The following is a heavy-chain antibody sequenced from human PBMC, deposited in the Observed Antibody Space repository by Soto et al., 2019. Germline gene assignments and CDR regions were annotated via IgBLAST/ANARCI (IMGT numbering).Heavy chain of an antibody. J-gene: IGHJ4*02. CDR2: INAGNGNT. D-gene: IGHD2-15*01. CDR3: ARATSPDMGNHFH. CDR1: GYTFTTYT. V-gene: IGHV1-3*01. Sequence: ASVKVSCKASGYTFTTYTMHWVRQAPGQSLEWMGWINAGNGNTKYSQKFQGRVTISRDTSASTAYMELSSLRSEDTAVYYFARATSPDMGNHFHGARGTLVPVSS.